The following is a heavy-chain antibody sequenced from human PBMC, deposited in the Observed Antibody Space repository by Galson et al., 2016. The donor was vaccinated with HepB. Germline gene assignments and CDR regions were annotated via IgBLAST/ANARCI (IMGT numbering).Heavy chain of an antibody. V-gene: IGHV3-30-3*01. CDR1: GFTLSTYA. Sequence: SLRLSCATSGFTLSTYAMHWVRQAPGKGLEWVAVISYDGGNKYYADSVKGRFTISRDNSKNTLFLQMNSLRAEDTAVYYWARPGLNGIQLWIRGWNLHLWGRGTLVIVSS. D-gene: IGHD5-18*01. J-gene: IGHJ2*01. CDR3: ARPGLNGIQLWIRGWNLHL. CDR2: ISYDGGNK.